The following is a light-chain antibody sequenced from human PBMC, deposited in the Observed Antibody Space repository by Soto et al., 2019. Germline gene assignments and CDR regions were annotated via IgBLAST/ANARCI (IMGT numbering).Light chain of an antibody. Sequence: QSVLTQPRSVSGSPGQSVTISCTGTSSDVGGYNFVSWYQHHPGKAPKLMIYNVIHRPSGVPDRFSASKSGNTASLTISGLQAEDEDDYYCCSYAGSYTYVFGTGTKVTVL. V-gene: IGLV2-11*01. CDR1: SSDVGGYNF. CDR2: NVI. CDR3: CSYAGSYTYV. J-gene: IGLJ1*01.